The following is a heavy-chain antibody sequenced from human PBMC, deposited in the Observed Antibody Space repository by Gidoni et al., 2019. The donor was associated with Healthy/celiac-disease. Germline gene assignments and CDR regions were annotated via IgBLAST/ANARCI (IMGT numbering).Heavy chain of an antibody. V-gene: IGHV4-34*01. CDR3: ARGLVVAPAFDI. D-gene: IGHD2-15*01. CDR2: INHSGST. Sequence: QVQLQQWGAGLSKPSETLSLTCAVHGGSFSGYYWSWIRQPPGKGLEWIGEINHSGSTNYNPSLKSRVTISVDTSKNQFSLKLSSVTAADTAVYYCARGLVVAPAFDIWGQGTMVTVSS. CDR1: GGSFSGYY. J-gene: IGHJ3*02.